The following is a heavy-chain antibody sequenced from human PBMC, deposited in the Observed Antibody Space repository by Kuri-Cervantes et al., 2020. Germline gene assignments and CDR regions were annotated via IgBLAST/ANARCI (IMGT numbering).Heavy chain of an antibody. J-gene: IGHJ3*02. CDR1: GFTFSSYG. CDR3: AREFPGTAVAGTEGALDI. Sequence: GESLKISCAASGFTFSSYGMHWVRQAPGKGLEWVAFIRYDGSNKYYADSVKGRFTISRDNAKNTLYLQMNSLRAEDTAVYYCAREFPGTAVAGTEGALDIWGQGTKVTVSS. V-gene: IGHV3-30*02. CDR2: IRYDGSNK. D-gene: IGHD6-19*01.